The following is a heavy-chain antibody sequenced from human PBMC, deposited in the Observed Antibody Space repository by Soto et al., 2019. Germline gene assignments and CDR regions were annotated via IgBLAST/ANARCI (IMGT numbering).Heavy chain of an antibody. CDR3: ARIFGVLRFLECPHGAFDI. CDR1: GFTFSSYS. V-gene: IGHV3-48*01. CDR2: ISSSSSTI. D-gene: IGHD3-3*01. Sequence: AGGSLRLSCAASGFTFSSYSMNWVRQAPGKGLEWVSYISSSSSTIYYADSVKGRFTISRDNAKNSLYLQMNSLRAEDTAVYYCARIFGVLRFLECPHGAFDIWGQGTMVNV. J-gene: IGHJ3*02.